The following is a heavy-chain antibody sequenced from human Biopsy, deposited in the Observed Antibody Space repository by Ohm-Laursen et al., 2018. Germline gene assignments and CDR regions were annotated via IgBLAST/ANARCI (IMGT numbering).Heavy chain of an antibody. V-gene: IGHV2-70*12. CDR3: AHVFEGYFQH. J-gene: IGHJ1*01. Sequence: PTQTLTLTRSFSGFSLSARGMCVSWIRQAPGKALEWLARVDWDDYKDYSASLQTKLSISKDTSNDQVVLTVTNMDPVDTATYYCAHVFEGYFQHWGQGTLVTVSS. CDR1: GFSLSARGMC. CDR2: VDWDDYK.